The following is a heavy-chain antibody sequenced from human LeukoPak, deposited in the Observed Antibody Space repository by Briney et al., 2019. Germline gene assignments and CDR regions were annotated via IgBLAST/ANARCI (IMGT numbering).Heavy chain of an antibody. CDR2: IYYSGST. CDR1: GGSISSSSYY. CDR3: AREQEMATISN. Sequence: PSEALSLTCTVSGGSISSSSYYWGWIRQPPGKGLEWIGSIYYSGSTYYNPSLKSRVTISVDTSKNQFSLKLSSVTAADTAVYYCAREQEMATISNWGQGTLVTVSS. D-gene: IGHD5-24*01. J-gene: IGHJ4*02. V-gene: IGHV4-39*07.